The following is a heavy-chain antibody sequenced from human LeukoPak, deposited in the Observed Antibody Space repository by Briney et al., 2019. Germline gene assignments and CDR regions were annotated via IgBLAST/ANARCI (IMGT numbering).Heavy chain of an antibody. CDR2: INPNSGGT. J-gene: IGHJ4*02. Sequence: ASVKVSCKVSGYTLTELSMHWVRQAPGQGLEWMGWINPNSGGTNYAQKFQGRVTMTRDTSISTAYMELSRLRSDDTAVYYCASRGGHRFDYWGQGTLVTVSS. CDR3: ASRGGHRFDY. D-gene: IGHD2-15*01. V-gene: IGHV1-2*02. CDR1: GYTLTELS.